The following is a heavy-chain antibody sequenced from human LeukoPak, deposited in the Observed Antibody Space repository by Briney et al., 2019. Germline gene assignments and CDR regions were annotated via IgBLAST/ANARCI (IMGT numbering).Heavy chain of an antibody. D-gene: IGHD3-10*01. CDR3: ARGPMVRGVIDY. CDR1: GFTFSSYE. J-gene: IGHJ4*02. Sequence: GGSLRLSCAASGFTFSSYEMNWVRQAPGKGLEWVANINQDGSEKYYVDSVKGRFTISRDNAKNSLFLQMNSLRAEDTAVYYCARGPMVRGVIDYWGQGTLVTVSS. CDR2: INQDGSEK. V-gene: IGHV3-7*01.